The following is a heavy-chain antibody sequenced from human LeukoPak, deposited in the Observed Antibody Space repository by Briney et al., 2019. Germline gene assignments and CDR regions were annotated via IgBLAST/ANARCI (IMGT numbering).Heavy chain of an antibody. CDR1: GFIFSDYY. J-gene: IGHJ6*03. CDR3: ARGNPGRYYYYYMDV. Sequence: KTGGSLRLSCGASGFIFSDYYMSWIRQAPGKGLEWISYISSSGTPKYYADSVKGRFTISRDNAKKSLFLQMNSLRAEDTAVYYCARGNPGRYYYYYMDVWGKGTTVTVSS. CDR2: ISSSGTPK. V-gene: IGHV3-11*04. D-gene: IGHD1-14*01.